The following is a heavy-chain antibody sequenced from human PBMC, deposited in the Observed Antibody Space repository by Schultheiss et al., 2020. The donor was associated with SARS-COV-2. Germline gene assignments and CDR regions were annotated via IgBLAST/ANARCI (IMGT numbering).Heavy chain of an antibody. Sequence: GGSLRLSCAASGFTFSSYSMNWVRQAPGKGLEWVSSISSSSSYIYYADSVKGRFTISRDNAKNTLYLQMNSLRAEDTAVYYCARDKNGSGKSDAFDIWGQGTMVTVSS. D-gene: IGHD3-10*01. CDR3: ARDKNGSGKSDAFDI. V-gene: IGHV3-21*01. CDR2: ISSSSSYI. CDR1: GFTFSSYS. J-gene: IGHJ3*02.